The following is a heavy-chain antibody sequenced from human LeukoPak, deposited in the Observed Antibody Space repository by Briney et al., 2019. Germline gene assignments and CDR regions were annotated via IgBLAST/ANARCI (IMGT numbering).Heavy chain of an antibody. V-gene: IGHV1-8*01. D-gene: IGHD2-8*01. CDR1: GYTFTSYD. CDR2: MNPNSGNT. Sequence: ASVKVSCKASGYTFTSYDINWVRQAPGQGLEWMGWMNPNSGNTGYAQKFQGRVTMTRNTSISTAYMELSSLRSEDTAVYYCARGYCTNGVCYLVFDYWGQGTLVTVSS. CDR3: ARGYCTNGVCYLVFDY. J-gene: IGHJ4*02.